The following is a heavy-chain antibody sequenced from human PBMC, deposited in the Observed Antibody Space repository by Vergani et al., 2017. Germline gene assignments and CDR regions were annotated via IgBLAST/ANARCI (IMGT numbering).Heavy chain of an antibody. CDR1: GGSFSGYY. J-gene: IGHJ4*02. V-gene: IGHV4-59*10. CDR3: ARVVPAATPDY. Sequence: QVQLQQWGAGLLKPSETLSLTCAVYGGSFSGYYWSWIRQPPGKGLEWIGRIYTSGSTNYNPSLKSRVTISVDTSKNQFSLKLSSVTAADTAVYYCARVVPAATPDYWGQGTLVTVSS. D-gene: IGHD2-2*01. CDR2: IYTSGST.